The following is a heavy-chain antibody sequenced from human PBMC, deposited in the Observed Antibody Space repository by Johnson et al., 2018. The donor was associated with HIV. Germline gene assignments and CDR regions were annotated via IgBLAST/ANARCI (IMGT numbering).Heavy chain of an antibody. CDR1: GFTVSSNY. J-gene: IGHJ3*02. D-gene: IGHD2-21*01. CDR3: ARARTVVIARPDSFDI. CDR2: IYSGGST. V-gene: IGHV3-66*02. Sequence: VQLVESGGGVVQPGGSLRLSCAASGFTVSSNYMSWVRQAPGKGLEWVSVIYSGGSTYYADSVKGRFTISRDNSKNTLYLQMNSLRAEDTAVYYCARARTVVIARPDSFDIWGQGTMVTVSS.